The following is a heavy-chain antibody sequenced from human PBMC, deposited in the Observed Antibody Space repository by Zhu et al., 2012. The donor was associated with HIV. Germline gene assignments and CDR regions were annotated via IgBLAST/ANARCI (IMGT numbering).Heavy chain of an antibody. V-gene: IGHV4-39*02. D-gene: IGHD2-15*01. Sequence: QVQLQESGPGQVETSETLSLTCSVSGGSITNTYFYWDWVRQSPGKGLEWIGSVYHDGSTDYNPALKSRATISVDTSKNHFSLRLTSVTAADTAIYYCARIPGGVVAATTDYWGQGTLVTVSS. CDR1: GGSITNTYFY. J-gene: IGHJ4*02. CDR2: VYHDGST. CDR3: ARIPGGVVAATTDY.